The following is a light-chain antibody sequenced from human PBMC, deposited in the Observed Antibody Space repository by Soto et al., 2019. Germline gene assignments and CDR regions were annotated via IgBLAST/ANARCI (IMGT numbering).Light chain of an antibody. CDR1: QSIATY. J-gene: IGKJ4*01. V-gene: IGKV1-39*01. CDR3: QQSYSLPVT. CDR2: ATS. Sequence: DIQMTQSPSSLSASVGDRVTITCRASQSIATYLNWYQQKPGKAPNLLIFATSSLQSGVPSRFSCSGSGTDFTLTISSLQPEDFATYYCQQSYSLPVTVGGGLKVEFK.